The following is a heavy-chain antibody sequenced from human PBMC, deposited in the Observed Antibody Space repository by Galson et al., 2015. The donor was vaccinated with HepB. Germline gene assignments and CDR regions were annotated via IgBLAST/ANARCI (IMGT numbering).Heavy chain of an antibody. V-gene: IGHV3-30-3*01. D-gene: IGHD3-10*01. CDR1: GFTFSRYA. J-gene: IGHJ4*02. CDR2: VSYDRSNK. CDR3: ARDFGYGSGSYRESGYFDY. Sequence: LRLSCAASGFTFSRYAMHWVRLAPGLGLEWVAVVSYDRSNKYYADSWKRRFTIPRDISKNTLYLQIHSLKAEDTAVYYCARDFGYGSGSYRESGYFDYWGQGTLVTVSS.